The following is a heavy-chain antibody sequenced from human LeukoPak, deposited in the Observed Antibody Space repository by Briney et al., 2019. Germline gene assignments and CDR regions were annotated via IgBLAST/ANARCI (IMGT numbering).Heavy chain of an antibody. V-gene: IGHV4-39*07. Sequence: SETLSLTCTVSGGSISSVSYYWGWIRQPPGKGLECIGSIFYTGRSYYNPSLKRRVTISVDTSKNQFSLKLSSLTAADTAVYYCAKILYSSNIDYWGQGTLVTVSS. D-gene: IGHD6-19*01. CDR1: GGSISSVSYY. J-gene: IGHJ4*02. CDR3: AKILYSSNIDY. CDR2: IFYTGRS.